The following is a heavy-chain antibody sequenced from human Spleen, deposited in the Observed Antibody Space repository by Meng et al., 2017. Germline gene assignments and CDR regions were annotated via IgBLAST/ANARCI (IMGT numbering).Heavy chain of an antibody. CDR2: IYCSGTT. Sequence: SETLSLTCAVYGGSFSGYYWSWSRQPPGKGLEWIGYIYCSGTTYYNPSLKSRVTISVDTSKNQFSLNLSSVTATYTAVYYCARSDTSRTWPTEYWGQGTLVTVSS. D-gene: IGHD5-18*01. J-gene: IGHJ4*02. V-gene: IGHV4-59*08. CDR3: ARSDTSRTWPTEY. CDR1: GGSFSGYY.